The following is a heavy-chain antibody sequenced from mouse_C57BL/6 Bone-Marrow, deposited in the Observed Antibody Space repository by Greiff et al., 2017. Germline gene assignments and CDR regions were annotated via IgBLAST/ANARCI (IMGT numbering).Heavy chain of an antibody. V-gene: IGHV5-6*01. J-gene: IGHJ3*01. D-gene: IGHD2-10*02. CDR1: GFTFSSYG. CDR2: ISSGGSYN. Sequence: EVKLMESGGDLVKPGGSLKLSCAASGFTFSSYGMSWVRQTPDKRLEWVATISSGGSYNYYPDHVKGRFPISRENAKNTLYRQMSSLKSEDTAVYYCARPWVWDYWGQGTLVTVSA. CDR3: ARPWVWDY.